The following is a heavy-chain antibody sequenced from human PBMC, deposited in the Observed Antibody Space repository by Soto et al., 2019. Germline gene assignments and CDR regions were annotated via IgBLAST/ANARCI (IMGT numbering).Heavy chain of an antibody. V-gene: IGHV3-9*01. D-gene: IGHD6-6*01. CDR2: ISWNSGSI. CDR3: AKARMYSSSYYFDY. CDR1: GFTFDDYA. J-gene: IGHJ4*02. Sequence: GGSLRLSCAASGFTFDDYAMHWVRQAPGKGLEWVSGISWNSGSIGYADSVKGRFTISRDNAKNSLYLQMNSLRAEDTALYYCAKARMYSSSYYFDYWGQGTLVTVSS.